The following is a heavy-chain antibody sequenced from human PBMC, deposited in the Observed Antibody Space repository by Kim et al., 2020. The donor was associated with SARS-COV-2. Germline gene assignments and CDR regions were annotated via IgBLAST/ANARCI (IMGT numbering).Heavy chain of an antibody. J-gene: IGHJ6*02. Sequence: GGSLRLFCAASGFTFSSYSMNWVRQAPGKGLEWVSSISSSSSYIYYADSVKGRFTISRDNAKNSLYLQMNSLRAEDTAVYYCASIAAAGPDYYYYYGMDVWGQGTTVTVSS. CDR3: ASIAAAGPDYYYYYGMDV. CDR2: ISSSSSYI. CDR1: GFTFSSYS. D-gene: IGHD6-13*01. V-gene: IGHV3-21*01.